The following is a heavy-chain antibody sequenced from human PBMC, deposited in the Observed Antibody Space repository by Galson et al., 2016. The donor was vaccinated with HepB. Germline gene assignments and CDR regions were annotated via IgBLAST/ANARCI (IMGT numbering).Heavy chain of an antibody. V-gene: IGHV4-61*08. Sequence: ETLSLTCTVSGGSISSSGYYWGWIRQPPGKGLEWIGYIYDSGSTNYNPSLKSRVTMSVDTSKNQFSLKLSSVTAADTAVYYCVKVGGAGYFDPWGQGTLVTVSS. D-gene: IGHD1-26*01. CDR2: IYDSGST. J-gene: IGHJ5*02. CDR1: GGSISSSGYY. CDR3: VKVGGAGYFDP.